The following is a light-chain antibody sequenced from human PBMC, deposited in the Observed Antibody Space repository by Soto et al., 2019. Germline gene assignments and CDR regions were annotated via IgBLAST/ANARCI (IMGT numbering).Light chain of an antibody. V-gene: IGLV1-40*01. Sequence: QLVLTQPPSVSGAPGQRVTISCTGTSSSIGAGYDVHWYQQLPGTAPKLLIYSNNNRPSGVPDRFSGSKSGTSASLAITGLQAEDEADYYCQSYDRSLTGVVFGGGTKLTVL. CDR1: SSSIGAGYD. J-gene: IGLJ2*01. CDR3: QSYDRSLTGVV. CDR2: SNN.